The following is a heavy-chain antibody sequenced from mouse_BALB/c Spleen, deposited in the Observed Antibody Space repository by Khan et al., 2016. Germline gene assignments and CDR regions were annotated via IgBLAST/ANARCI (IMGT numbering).Heavy chain of an antibody. CDR3: ASYYDYDGGFAY. J-gene: IGHJ3*01. CDR1: GFSVTGFP. CDR2: FWGAGRT. D-gene: IGHD2-4*01. Sequence: VKLEESGPGLVAPSQSLSITCTVSGFSVTGFPVNWVRQPPGKGLEWLGVFWGAGRTDYDSALKSRLSTSKDDSKSKIFLKMTRRQTADTARYYCASYYDYDGGFAYWGQGTLVTVSA. V-gene: IGHV2-6-7*01.